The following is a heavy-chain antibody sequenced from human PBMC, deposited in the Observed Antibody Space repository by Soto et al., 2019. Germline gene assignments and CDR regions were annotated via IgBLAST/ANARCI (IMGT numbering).Heavy chain of an antibody. Sequence: ASVKVSCKAFGYTFTNYAMHWVRQAPGQGLEWMGWINAGDGNTKYSQKFQDRVTITRDTSASTAYMELSSLRSEDTAVYYYARVYCSTTTCYGYYAMDVWGQGTTVTVSS. J-gene: IGHJ6*02. CDR3: ARVYCSTTTCYGYYAMDV. CDR1: GYTFTNYA. V-gene: IGHV1-3*01. CDR2: INAGDGNT. D-gene: IGHD2-2*01.